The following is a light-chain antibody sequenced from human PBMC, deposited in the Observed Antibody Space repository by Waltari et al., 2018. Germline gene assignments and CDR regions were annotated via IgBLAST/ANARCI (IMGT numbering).Light chain of an antibody. V-gene: IGKV4-1*01. CDR2: WAS. CDR1: RCFFYTDNDKNY. Sequence: DIAMTQSPDSLAVSLGERATINCKSSRCFFYTDNDKNYLTWYQQKQGQPPQLPISWASTRESGVPDRFIGSGSGTDFTLTISSLQAEDVAVYYCHQHYTTPWTFGQGTLVEL. CDR3: HQHYTTPWT. J-gene: IGKJ1*01.